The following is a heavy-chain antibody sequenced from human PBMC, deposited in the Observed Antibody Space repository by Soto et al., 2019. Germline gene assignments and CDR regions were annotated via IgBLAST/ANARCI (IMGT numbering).Heavy chain of an antibody. D-gene: IGHD6-13*01. Sequence: PSETLSLTCAVSSGSISSSNWWSWVRQPPGKGLEWIGEIYHSGSTNYNPSLKSRVTISVDKSKNQFSLKLSSVTVEDTAVYYCATSYGNAWYTYWGQGTQVTVSS. CDR2: IYHSGST. CDR1: SGSISSSNW. CDR3: ATSYGNAWYTY. J-gene: IGHJ4*02. V-gene: IGHV4-4*02.